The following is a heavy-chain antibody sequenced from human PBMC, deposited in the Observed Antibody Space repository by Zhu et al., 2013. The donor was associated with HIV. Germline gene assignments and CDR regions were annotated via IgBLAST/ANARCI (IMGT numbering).Heavy chain of an antibody. CDR2: IIPIFGTA. CDR1: GGTFSSYA. CDR3: ANWDGAGVVTAIRPPHAFDI. D-gene: IGHD2-21*02. Sequence: QVQLVQSGAEVKKPGSSVKVSCKASGGTFSSYAISWVRQAPGQGLEWMGGIIPIFGTANYAQKFQGRVTITADKSTSTAYMELSSLRSEDTAVYYCANWDGAGVVTAIRPPHAFDIWGQGTMVTVSS. J-gene: IGHJ3*02. V-gene: IGHV1-69*06.